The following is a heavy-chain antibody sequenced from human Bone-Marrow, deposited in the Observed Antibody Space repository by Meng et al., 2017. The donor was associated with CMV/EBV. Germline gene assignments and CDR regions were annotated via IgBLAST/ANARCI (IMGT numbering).Heavy chain of an antibody. CDR1: ISRSNR. CDR3: ARGSLRYDSSGYYQNWFDP. J-gene: IGHJ5*02. V-gene: IGHV4-4*02. Sequence: ISRSNRWSWVRQPPGKGLEWIGGNYHRGSTSYNRSIKSRVTISVDKSKNQFSLKLSSVTAADTAVYYCARGSLRYDSSGYYQNWFDPWGQGTLVTVSS. CDR2: NYHRGST. D-gene: IGHD3-22*01.